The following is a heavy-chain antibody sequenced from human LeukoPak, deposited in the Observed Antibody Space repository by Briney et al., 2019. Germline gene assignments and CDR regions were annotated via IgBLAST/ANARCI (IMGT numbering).Heavy chain of an antibody. D-gene: IGHD3-16*01. CDR2: INHNGNVN. J-gene: IGHJ6*02. V-gene: IGHV3-7*03. Sequence: GGSLRLSCAASGFTFSSYWMDWARQAPGKGLEWVASINHNGNVNYYVDSVKGRFTTSRDNAKNSLYLQMSNLRAEDTAVYFCARGGGLDVWGQGATVTVSS. CDR1: GFTFSSYW. CDR3: ARGGGLDV.